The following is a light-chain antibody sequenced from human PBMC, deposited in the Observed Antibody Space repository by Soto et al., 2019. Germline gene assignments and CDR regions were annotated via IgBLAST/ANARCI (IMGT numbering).Light chain of an antibody. Sequence: DIQMTQSPSSLSASVGDRVTITCRASQSISSYLNWYQQKPGKAPKLLIYAASSLQSGVPSRFSGSGSGTDFTLTISSPQPEDFATYYCQQSYSTPYTFGQGTKLAIK. CDR2: AAS. J-gene: IGKJ2*01. CDR3: QQSYSTPYT. CDR1: QSISSY. V-gene: IGKV1-39*01.